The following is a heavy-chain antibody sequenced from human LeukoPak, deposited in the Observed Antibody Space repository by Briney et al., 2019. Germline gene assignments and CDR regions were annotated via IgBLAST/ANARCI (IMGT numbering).Heavy chain of an antibody. CDR2: IKEDGSRI. CDR3: VGSSGWLFDY. J-gene: IGHJ4*02. D-gene: IGHD6-19*01. CDR1: GFTFSNYW. V-gene: IGHV3-7*01. Sequence: GRSLRLSCAASGFTFSNYWMNWVRQAPGKGLEWVANIKEDGSRINYVDSVKGRFTISRDNAKNSVYLQMDNLRAEDTAVYYCVGSSGWLFDYWGQGILVAVSS.